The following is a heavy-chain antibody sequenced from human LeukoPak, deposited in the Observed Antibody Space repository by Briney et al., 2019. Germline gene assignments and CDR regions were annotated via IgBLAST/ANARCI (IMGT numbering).Heavy chain of an antibody. CDR3: TKEVAAAGYFDY. V-gene: IGHV3-23*01. J-gene: IGHJ4*02. D-gene: IGHD6-13*01. Sequence: GGSLRLSCAASGFTFSSYAMSWVRQAPGKGLEWVSSVGGSGGSTYYADSVKGRFTISRDNSKNTLYMQMNSLRAEDTAVYYCTKEVAAAGYFDYWGQGTLVTVSS. CDR1: GFTFSSYA. CDR2: VGGSGGST.